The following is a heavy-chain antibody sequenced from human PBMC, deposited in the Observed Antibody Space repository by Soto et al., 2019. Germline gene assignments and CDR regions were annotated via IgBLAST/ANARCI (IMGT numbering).Heavy chain of an antibody. J-gene: IGHJ3*02. CDR2: INHSGST. CDR1: GGSFSGYY. D-gene: IGHD3-9*01. Sequence: QVQLQQWGAGLLKPSETLSLTCAVYGGSFSGYYWSWIRQPPGKGLEWSGEINHSGSTNYNPSLKSRVTISVDTSKNQFSLKLSSVIAADTAVYYCARYPGVRYDAFDIWGQGTMVTVSS. CDR3: ARYPGVRYDAFDI. V-gene: IGHV4-34*01.